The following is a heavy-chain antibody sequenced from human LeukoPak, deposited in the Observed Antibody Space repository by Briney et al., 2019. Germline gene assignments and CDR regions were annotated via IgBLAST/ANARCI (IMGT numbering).Heavy chain of an antibody. Sequence: GGSLRLSCAASGFTFSSYGMHWVRQAPGKGLEWVAVISYDGSNKYYADSVKGRFTISRDNSKNTLYLQMNSLRAEDTAVYYCARLGLGYCSGGSCYYFDYWGQGTLVTVSS. V-gene: IGHV3-30*03. CDR1: GFTFSSYG. J-gene: IGHJ4*02. D-gene: IGHD2-15*01. CDR2: ISYDGSNK. CDR3: ARLGLGYCSGGSCYYFDY.